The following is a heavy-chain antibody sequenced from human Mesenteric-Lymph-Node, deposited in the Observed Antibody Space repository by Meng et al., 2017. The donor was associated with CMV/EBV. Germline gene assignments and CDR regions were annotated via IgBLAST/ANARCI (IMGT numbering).Heavy chain of an antibody. V-gene: IGHV1-2*02. J-gene: IGHJ4*02. D-gene: IGHD3-22*01. CDR3: VREDVYVSSSLDS. CDR2: INPKSGAT. Sequence: ASVKVSCKASGYTFSESYMHWVRQAPGQGLEWMGWINPKSGATDYAQKFQGRVTMTRDTSITTGYMELNRLTFDDTAVYYCVREDVYVSSSLDSWGRGTLVTVSS. CDR1: GYTFSESY.